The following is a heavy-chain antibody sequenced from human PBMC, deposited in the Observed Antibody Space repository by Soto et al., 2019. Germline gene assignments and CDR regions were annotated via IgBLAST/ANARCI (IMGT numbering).Heavy chain of an antibody. J-gene: IGHJ5*02. Sequence: ASVKVSCTASGYTFTSYYMHLVRQAPGQGLEWMGIINPSGGSTSYAQKFQGRVTMTRDTSTSTVYMELSSLRSEDTAVYYCARDLGVWSGYPTYNWFDPWGQGTLVTVSS. CDR2: INPSGGST. CDR1: GYTFTSYY. CDR3: ARDLGVWSGYPTYNWFDP. V-gene: IGHV1-46*03. D-gene: IGHD3-3*01.